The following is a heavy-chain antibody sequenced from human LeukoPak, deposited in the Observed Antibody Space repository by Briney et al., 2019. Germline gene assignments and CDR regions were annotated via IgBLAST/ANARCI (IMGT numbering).Heavy chain of an antibody. D-gene: IGHD3-22*01. Sequence: GGSLRLSCAASGFTFSSYAMSWVRQAPGKGLEWVSLISGSGGSTFYADSVEGRFTISRDNSMDTLYLQMNSLRAEDTAVYYCAKDYYYDNSGYYVTFDYWGQGTPVTVSS. V-gene: IGHV3-23*01. CDR1: GFTFSSYA. J-gene: IGHJ4*02. CDR2: ISGSGGST. CDR3: AKDYYYDNSGYYVTFDY.